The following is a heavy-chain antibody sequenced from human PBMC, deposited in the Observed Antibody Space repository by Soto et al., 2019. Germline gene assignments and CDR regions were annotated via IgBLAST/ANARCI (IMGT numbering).Heavy chain of an antibody. CDR3: ARFSLQCTYYDFWMGAGFYGMDV. V-gene: IGHV1-18*01. J-gene: IGHJ6*02. D-gene: IGHD3-3*01. CDR1: GYSKTSNC. CDR2: ISAYYGNT. Sequence: GASAKVTCKASGYSKTSNCRSWVRQAKRKGKEKIRWISAYYGNTNYAQMLQCRVTMTTDTSTSTAYMELRSLRSDDTAVYYCARFSLQCTYYDFWMGAGFYGMDVWGQGTTVTVSS.